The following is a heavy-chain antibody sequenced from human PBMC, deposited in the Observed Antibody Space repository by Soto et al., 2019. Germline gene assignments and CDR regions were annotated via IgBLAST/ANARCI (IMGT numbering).Heavy chain of an antibody. CDR1: GYTFTSYA. CDR3: ARDLIPMDI. Sequence: QVQLVQSGAEVKKPGASVKVSCKASGYTFTSYAISWVRQAPGQGLEWMGWISAYNGNTKYSQKLQGRVTMTTDTSTITAYMELRSLRSDGTAVYYCARDLIPMDIWGQGSMVTVSS. D-gene: IGHD2-21*01. V-gene: IGHV1-18*01. J-gene: IGHJ3*02. CDR2: ISAYNGNT.